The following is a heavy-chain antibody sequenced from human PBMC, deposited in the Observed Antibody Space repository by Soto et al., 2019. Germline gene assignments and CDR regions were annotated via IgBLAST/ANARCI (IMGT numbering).Heavy chain of an antibody. J-gene: IGHJ6*02. V-gene: IGHV1-69*01. CDR3: ATSLGPTVTTIVYYGMDV. D-gene: IGHD4-17*01. CDR1: GGTFSSYA. Sequence: QVQLVQSGAEVKKPGSSVKVSCKASGGTFSSYAISWVRQAPGQGLEWMGGIIPIFGTANYAQKFQGRVTITADESTSTAYMELSSLRSEDTAVYYCATSLGPTVTTIVYYGMDVWGQGTTVTVSS. CDR2: IIPIFGTA.